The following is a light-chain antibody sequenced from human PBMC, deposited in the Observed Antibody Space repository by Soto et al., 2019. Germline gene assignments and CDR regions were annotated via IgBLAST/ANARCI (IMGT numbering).Light chain of an antibody. CDR2: EVS. CDR1: SSDVGGYNY. V-gene: IGLV2-14*01. CDR3: SSYTSSSTYVV. Sequence: QSVLTQPASVSGSPGQSITISCTGTSSDVGGYNYVSWYQHHPGKAPKLMIYEVSNRPSGVSNRFSGSKSGNTASLTISGLQAEDEAAYYCSSYTSSSTYVVFGGGTKLTVL. J-gene: IGLJ2*01.